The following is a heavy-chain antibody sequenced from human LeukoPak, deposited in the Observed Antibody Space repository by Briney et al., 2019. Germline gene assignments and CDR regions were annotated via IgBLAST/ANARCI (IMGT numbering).Heavy chain of an antibody. J-gene: IGHJ4*02. CDR3: ARWAGVTDF. CDR2: IRQDGSEE. Sequence: PGGSLRLSCAASGFTFSSYWMMWLRQAPGKGLEWVANIRQDGSEEYYVDAVKGRFTISRDNANNSLSLQMNSLRAEDTAVYYCARWAGVTDFWGQGTLVTVSS. D-gene: IGHD5-18*01. V-gene: IGHV3-7*01. CDR1: GFTFSSYW.